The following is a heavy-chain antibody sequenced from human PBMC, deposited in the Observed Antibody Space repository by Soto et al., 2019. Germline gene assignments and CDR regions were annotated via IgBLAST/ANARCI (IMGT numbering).Heavy chain of an antibody. J-gene: IGHJ1*01. Sequence: SETLSLTXTVSGGSISSGGYYWSWIRQHPGKGLEWIGYIYHSGSTYYNPSLKSRVTISVDRSKNQFSLKLSSVTAADTAVYYCVGNYYDILQLWGQGTLVTVSS. CDR1: GGSISSGGYY. CDR2: IYHSGST. CDR3: VGNYYDILQL. D-gene: IGHD3-22*01. V-gene: IGHV4-30-2*01.